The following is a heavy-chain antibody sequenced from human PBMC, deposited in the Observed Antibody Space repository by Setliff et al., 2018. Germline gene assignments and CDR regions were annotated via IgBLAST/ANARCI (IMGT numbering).Heavy chain of an antibody. CDR3: ARLRVRDYDYDLGY. CDR1: GYTFTSYG. D-gene: IGHD3-16*01. V-gene: IGHV1-18*01. J-gene: IGHJ4*02. Sequence: ASVKVSCKASGYTFTSYGISWVRQAPGQGLEWMGWISAYNGNTNYAQKLQGRVTMTTDTSTSTAYMELRSLRSDDTAVYYCARLRVRDYDYDLGYWGQGTLVTVSS. CDR2: ISAYNGNT.